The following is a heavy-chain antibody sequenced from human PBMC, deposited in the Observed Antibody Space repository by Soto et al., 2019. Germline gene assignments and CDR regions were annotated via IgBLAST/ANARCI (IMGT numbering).Heavy chain of an antibody. V-gene: IGHV2-5*02. CDR2: IYWDDDK. Sequence: QVTLKESGPTLGKSTQTLTLTCTVSGISLSTVGVGVGWIRQPPGKALEWLALIYWDDDKRYTPSLKSRLTIARDTSKNQVVLTMTNMDPVDTATYYCVHRAFLRTSHNWFDPWGQGTLVTVSS. J-gene: IGHJ5*02. CDR1: GISLSTVGVG. D-gene: IGHD2-2*01. CDR3: VHRAFLRTSHNWFDP.